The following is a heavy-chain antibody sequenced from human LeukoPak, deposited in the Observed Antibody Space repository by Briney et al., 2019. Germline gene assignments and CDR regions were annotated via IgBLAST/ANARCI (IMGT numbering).Heavy chain of an antibody. CDR2: IRSKANSYAT. CDR1: GFTFSGSA. V-gene: IGHV3-73*01. CDR3: TRAPTPYGGYDYFDY. Sequence: PGGSLRLSCAASGFTFSGSAMHWVRQASGKGLEWVGRIRSKANSYATAYAASVKGRFTIAKDDSKNTAYLKMNSLKTEDTAVYYCTRAPTPYGGYDYFDYWGQGTLVTVSS. D-gene: IGHD5-12*01. J-gene: IGHJ4*02.